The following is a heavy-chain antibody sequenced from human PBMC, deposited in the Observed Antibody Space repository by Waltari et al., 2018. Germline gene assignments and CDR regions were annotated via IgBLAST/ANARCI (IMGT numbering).Heavy chain of an antibody. CDR3: ARGGYGRFYFDY. CDR1: GDSIRGFY. D-gene: IGHD5-18*01. CDR2: IYSGGTT. J-gene: IGHJ4*02. V-gene: IGHV4-59*01. Sequence: QVQLQESGPGLVKPSETLSLTCTVPGDSIRGFYWSWIRQSPGKGLEWLGFIYSGGTTYYNPSLKSRATISVDTSKNQFALEISSVTAADTAVYYCARGGYGRFYFDYWGQGTLVTVSS.